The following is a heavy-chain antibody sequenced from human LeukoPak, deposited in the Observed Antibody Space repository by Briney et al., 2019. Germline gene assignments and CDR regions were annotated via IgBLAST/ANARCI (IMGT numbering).Heavy chain of an antibody. V-gene: IGHV1-69*13. D-gene: IGHD3-22*01. CDR1: GGTFSSYA. CDR2: IIPIFGTA. CDR3: ARSKFFDDSSGYPLDY. J-gene: IGHJ4*02. Sequence: ASVKVSCKASGGTFSSYAISWVRQAPGQGLEWMGGIIPIFGTANYAQKFQGRVTITADESTSTAYMELSSLRSEDTAVYYCARSKFFDDSSGYPLDYWSQGTLVTVSS.